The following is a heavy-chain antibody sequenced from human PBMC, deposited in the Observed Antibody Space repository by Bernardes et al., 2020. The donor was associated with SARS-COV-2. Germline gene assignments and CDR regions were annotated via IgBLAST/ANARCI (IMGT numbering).Heavy chain of an antibody. CDR3: ARDPYSGSFGYYFDH. CDR2: ISYDGSNK. CDR1: GFTFSTFA. D-gene: IGHD1-26*01. J-gene: IGHJ4*02. V-gene: IGHV3-30*14. Sequence: GGSLRLSCAASGFTFSTFAMHWVRQAPGRGLEWVTIISYDGSNKFYADSVKGRFTISRDNSKNTVFLQMNNLRPEDTALYYCARDPYSGSFGYYFDHWGQGSLVTVSS.